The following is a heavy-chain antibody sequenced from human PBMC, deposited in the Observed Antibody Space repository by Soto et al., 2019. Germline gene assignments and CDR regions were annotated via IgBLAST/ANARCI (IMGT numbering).Heavy chain of an antibody. J-gene: IGHJ4*02. CDR3: VAELGGFEF. D-gene: IGHD3-16*01. V-gene: IGHV3-30-3*01. CDR1: GFIFSNFG. CDR2: ISSDGYNK. Sequence: QVQLVESGGGVVQPGRSLRLSCASSGFIFSNFGMHWVRQAPGKGLEWVAVISSDGYNKYYADSVKGRFTISRDNSNVTIYGQMNNLRAEDTAVYYCVAELGGFEFWGQGTLVTVSS.